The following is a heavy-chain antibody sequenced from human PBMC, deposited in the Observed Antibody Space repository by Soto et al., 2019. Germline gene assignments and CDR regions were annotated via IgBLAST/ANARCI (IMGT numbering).Heavy chain of an antibody. CDR3: ARDRARLGGHDY. J-gene: IGHJ4*02. V-gene: IGHV4-30-4*01. CDR1: GGSISSGDYY. Sequence: SEILSLTCTVSGGSISSGDYYWSWIRQPPGKGLEWIGYIYYSGSTYYNPSLKSRVTISVDTSKNQFSLKLSSVTAADTAVYYCARDRARLGGHDYWGPGTLVTVS. CDR2: IYYSGST. D-gene: IGHD3-16*01.